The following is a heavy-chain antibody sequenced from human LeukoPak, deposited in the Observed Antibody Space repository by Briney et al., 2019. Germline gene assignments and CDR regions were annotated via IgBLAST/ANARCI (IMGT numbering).Heavy chain of an antibody. CDR1: GFTFDDYG. D-gene: IGHD4-17*01. V-gene: IGHV3-20*04. J-gene: IGHJ3*02. Sequence: GGSLRLSCAASGFTFDDYGMSWVRQAPGKVLEWVSGINWNGGSTGYADSVKGRFTISRDNAKNSLYLQMNSLRAEDTALYYCARDRGDYGDFDAFDIWGQGTMVTVSS. CDR3: ARDRGDYGDFDAFDI. CDR2: INWNGGST.